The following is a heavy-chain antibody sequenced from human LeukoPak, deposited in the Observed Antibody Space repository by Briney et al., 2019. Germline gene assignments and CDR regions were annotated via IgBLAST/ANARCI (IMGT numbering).Heavy chain of an antibody. D-gene: IGHD2-15*01. J-gene: IGHJ2*01. CDR3: ARRRVVVVAATVPSLKRYWYFDL. Sequence: SETLSLTCAVSGGSLSDYFWNWIRQPPGKGLEWIGEINHSGSTNYNPSLKSRVIISVDTSKNQFSLKLSSVTAADTAVYYCARRRVVVVAATVPSLKRYWYFDLWGRGTLVTVSS. CDR2: INHSGST. CDR1: GGSLSDYF. V-gene: IGHV4-34*01.